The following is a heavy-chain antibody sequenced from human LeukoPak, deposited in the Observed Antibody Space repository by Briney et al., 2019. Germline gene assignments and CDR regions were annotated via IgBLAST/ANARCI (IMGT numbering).Heavy chain of an antibody. CDR1: GYSFTSYW. CDR2: IYPGDSDT. CDR3: ASQRWLQSRAAFDI. D-gene: IGHD5-24*01. J-gene: IGHJ3*02. V-gene: IGHV5-51*01. Sequence: GESLKTSCKGSGYSFTSYWIGWVRQMPGKGLEWMGIIYPGDSDTRYSPSFQGQVTISADKSISTDYLQWSSLKASDTAMYYCASQRWLQSRAAFDIWGQGTMVTVSS.